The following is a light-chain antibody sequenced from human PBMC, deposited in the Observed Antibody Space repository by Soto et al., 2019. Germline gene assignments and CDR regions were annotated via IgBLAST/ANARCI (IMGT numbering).Light chain of an antibody. CDR3: QQYGSSPRT. CDR2: GAS. J-gene: IGKJ1*01. CDR1: QSVSSSY. V-gene: IGKV3-20*01. Sequence: EIVLTQSPGTLSLSPGERATLSCRASQSVSSSYLVWYQQKPGQAPRLLIYGASSRDTGIPDRFSGSGSGTDFTLTISRLEPEDFAVYYCQQYGSSPRTFGQGTKVEIK.